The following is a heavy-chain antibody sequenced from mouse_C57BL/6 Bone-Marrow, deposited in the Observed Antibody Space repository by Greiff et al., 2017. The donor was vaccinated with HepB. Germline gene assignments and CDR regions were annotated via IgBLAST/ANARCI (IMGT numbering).Heavy chain of an antibody. Sequence: EVKVEESGEGLVKPGGSLKLSCAASGFTFSSYAMSWVRQTPEKRLEWVAYISSGGDYIYYADTVKGRFTISRDNARNTLYLQMSSLKSEDTAMYYCTRGAGLRSWFAYWGQGTLVTVSA. D-gene: IGHD2-4*01. CDR2: ISSGGDYI. CDR3: TRGAGLRSWFAY. CDR1: GFTFSSYA. V-gene: IGHV5-9-1*02. J-gene: IGHJ3*01.